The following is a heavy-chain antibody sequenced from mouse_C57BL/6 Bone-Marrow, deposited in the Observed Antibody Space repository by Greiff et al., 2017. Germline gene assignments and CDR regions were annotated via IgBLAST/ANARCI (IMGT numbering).Heavy chain of an antibody. D-gene: IGHD4-1*01. CDR1: GFNIKDDY. J-gene: IGHJ2*01. CDR2: IGPENGDT. V-gene: IGHV14-4*01. CDR3: TTGLTGT. Sequence: VQLKQSGAELVRPGASVTLSCTASGFNIKDDYMHWVQQRPEPGLEWLGWIGPENGDTEYASKFQGKANITANTYSNTAYLQLSSLTSEDTAVYYYTTGLTGTWGQGTTLTVSS.